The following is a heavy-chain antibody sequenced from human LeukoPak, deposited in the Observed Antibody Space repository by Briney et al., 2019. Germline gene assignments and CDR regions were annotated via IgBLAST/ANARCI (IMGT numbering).Heavy chain of an antibody. CDR2: MNPNSGNT. Sequence: GASVKVSCKASGYTFTSYDINWVRQATGQGLEWKGWMNPNSGNTGYAQKFQGRVTMTRNTSISTAYMELSSLRSEDTAVYYCARVGWQQLSTYMDVWGKGTTVTVSS. J-gene: IGHJ6*03. V-gene: IGHV1-8*01. CDR3: ARVGWQQLSTYMDV. CDR1: GYTFTSYD. D-gene: IGHD6-13*01.